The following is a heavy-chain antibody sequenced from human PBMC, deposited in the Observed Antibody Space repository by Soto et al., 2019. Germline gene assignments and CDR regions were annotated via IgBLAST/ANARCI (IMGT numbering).Heavy chain of an antibody. D-gene: IGHD6-13*01. Sequence: ASVKVSCKASGYTFTSYAMHWVRQAPGQRLEWMGWINAGNGNTKYSQKFQGRVTITRDTSASTAYMELSSLRSEDTAVYYCARTQLVNRIYYYYGMDVWGQGTTVTVSS. J-gene: IGHJ6*02. CDR2: INAGNGNT. CDR3: ARTQLVNRIYYYYGMDV. CDR1: GYTFTSYA. V-gene: IGHV1-3*01.